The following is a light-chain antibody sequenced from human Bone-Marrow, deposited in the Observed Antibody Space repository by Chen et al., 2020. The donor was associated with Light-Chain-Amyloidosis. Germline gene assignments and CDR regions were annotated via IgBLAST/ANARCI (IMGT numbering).Light chain of an antibody. Sequence: SYELTQPPSVSASPGQPARITCSGDDLPTKYAYWYQQKPGQAPVLVIHSDTERPSGISERFSGSSSGTTATLTISGVQAGDEADYHCQSADSSGTYEVVFGGGTKLTVL. J-gene: IGLJ2*01. V-gene: IGLV3-25*03. CDR1: DLPTKY. CDR3: QSADSSGTYEVV. CDR2: SDT.